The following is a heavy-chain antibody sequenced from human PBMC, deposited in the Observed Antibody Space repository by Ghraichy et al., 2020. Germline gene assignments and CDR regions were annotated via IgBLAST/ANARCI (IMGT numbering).Heavy chain of an antibody. V-gene: IGHV4-59*08. D-gene: IGHD2-8*01. CDR1: GGSISNFY. J-gene: IGHJ6*03. Sequence: SETLSLSCIVSGGSISNFYWSWIRQSPGKGLEWIGYIYYSGNTKYNPSLESRVTITVDTSKNQFSLSLTSVTAADTAVYYCARQHWNGVMDVWGKGTTVTVSS. CDR2: IYYSGNT. CDR3: ARQHWNGVMDV.